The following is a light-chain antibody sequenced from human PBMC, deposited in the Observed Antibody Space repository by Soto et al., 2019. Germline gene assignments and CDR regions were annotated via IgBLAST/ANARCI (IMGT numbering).Light chain of an antibody. J-gene: IGLJ2*01. CDR2: SNS. Sequence: QSVLTQPPSASGPPGQRVILSCSGSSSNIGMNTVDWYQQLPGTAPKLLIYSNSQRPSGVPDRFSGSKSGTSASLAISSLQSEDEADYYCAAWDDRLNAVVFGGGTKLTVL. CDR1: SSNIGMNT. CDR3: AAWDDRLNAVV. V-gene: IGLV1-44*01.